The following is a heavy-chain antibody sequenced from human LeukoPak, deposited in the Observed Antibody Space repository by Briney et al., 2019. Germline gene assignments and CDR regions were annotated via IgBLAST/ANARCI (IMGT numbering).Heavy chain of an antibody. Sequence: SETLSLTCSVPGGSISSYCWSWIRQPPGKGLECIGYIYYSGSTNYNPSLKSRVTISVDTSKNQFSLKLSSVTAADTAVYYCARVMITFGGVIWFDPWGQGTLVTVSS. CDR3: ARVMITFGGVIWFDP. D-gene: IGHD3-16*01. CDR2: IYYSGST. CDR1: GGSISSYC. J-gene: IGHJ5*02. V-gene: IGHV4-59*01.